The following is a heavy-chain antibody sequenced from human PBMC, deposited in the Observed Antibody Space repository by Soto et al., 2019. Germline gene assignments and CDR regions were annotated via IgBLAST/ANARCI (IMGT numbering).Heavy chain of an antibody. CDR1: GGSISSYY. V-gene: IGHV4-59*01. CDR3: ASSNSYDSSGYCFEGDYYYGMDV. Sequence: PSETMSLTCTLSGGSISSYYWSWIRQPPGKGLGWIGYVYYSGSTNYNPSLKSRVTISVDTSKNQFSLKLSSVNASDTAVYYCASSNSYDSSGYCFEGDYYYGMDVWGQGTTVTVSS. CDR2: VYYSGST. J-gene: IGHJ6*01. D-gene: IGHD3-22*01.